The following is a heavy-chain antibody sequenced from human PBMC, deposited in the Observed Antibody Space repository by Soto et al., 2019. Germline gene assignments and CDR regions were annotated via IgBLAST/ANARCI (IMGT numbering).Heavy chain of an antibody. CDR3: TRDQGGSYDSWFDP. V-gene: IGHV3-21*01. D-gene: IGHD1-26*01. J-gene: IGHJ5*02. CDR2: ISSGSAFI. Sequence: EAQVVESGGGLVKPGGSLRLSCNFTFSMYSMNWVRQAPGKGLEWVASISSGSAFIKYADSVKGRFSISRDNAKNSVSLQMNSLRAEDTAMYYCTRDQGGSYDSWFDPWGRGILVTVSS. CDR1: TFSMYS.